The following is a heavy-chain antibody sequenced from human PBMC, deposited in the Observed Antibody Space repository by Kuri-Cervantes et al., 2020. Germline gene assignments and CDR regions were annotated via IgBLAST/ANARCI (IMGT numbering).Heavy chain of an antibody. D-gene: IGHD4-23*01. CDR1: GFTFSSYS. V-gene: IGHV3-66*01. J-gene: IGHJ4*02. Sequence: GESLKISCAASGFTFSSYSLDWVRQAPGKGLEWVSVIYSGGSTYYADSVKGRFTISRDNSKNTLYLQMNRLRAEDTAVYYCAKLTRFAEEPFDYWGQGTLVTVSS. CDR2: IYSGGST. CDR3: AKLTRFAEEPFDY.